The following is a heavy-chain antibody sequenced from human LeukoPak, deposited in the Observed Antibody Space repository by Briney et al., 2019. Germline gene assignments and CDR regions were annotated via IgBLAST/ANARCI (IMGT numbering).Heavy chain of an antibody. Sequence: ASVKVSCKASGYTFSGYYIQWVRQAPGQGLEWMGWINPKSGGTNYAQKFQGRLTITGDASISTAYMELNRLRNDDTAIYYCVRETLLYGDFEYWGQGSLVTVSS. CDR3: VRETLLYGDFEY. J-gene: IGHJ4*02. CDR2: INPKSGGT. CDR1: GYTFSGYY. D-gene: IGHD4-17*01. V-gene: IGHV1-2*02.